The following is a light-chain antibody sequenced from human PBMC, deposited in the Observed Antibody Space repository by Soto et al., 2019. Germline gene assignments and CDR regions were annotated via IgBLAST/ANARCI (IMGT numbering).Light chain of an antibody. CDR3: AVWDDSVRGYV. Sequence: QSVVTQPPSASGTAGQRVTISCSGTSSNIGRNSVYWYQQLPGTAPKLLIYSNHQRPSGVPDRFSGSKSGTSASLAISGLRSEDEAEYYCAVWDDSVRGYVFATGTKVTVL. J-gene: IGLJ1*01. V-gene: IGLV1-47*02. CDR2: SNH. CDR1: SSNIGRNS.